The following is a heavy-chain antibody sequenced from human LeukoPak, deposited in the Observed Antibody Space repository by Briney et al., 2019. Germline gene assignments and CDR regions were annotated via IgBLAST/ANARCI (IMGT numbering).Heavy chain of an antibody. D-gene: IGHD5-24*01. J-gene: IGHJ4*02. CDR2: INWNGGST. CDR3: AIVGGQEMATMEFGY. CDR1: GFTFGDYG. Sequence: GGSLRLSXAASGFTFGDYGMSWVRQAPGKGVEWVSDINWNGGSTGYADSVKGRFTISRDNAKNSLYLQMNSLRAEDTALYYCAIVGGQEMATMEFGYWGQGTLVTVSS. V-gene: IGHV3-20*04.